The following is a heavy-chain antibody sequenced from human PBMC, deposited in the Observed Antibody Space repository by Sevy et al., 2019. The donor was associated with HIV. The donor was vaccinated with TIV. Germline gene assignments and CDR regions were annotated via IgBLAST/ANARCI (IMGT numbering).Heavy chain of an antibody. J-gene: IGHJ6*02. CDR3: ARDRVVHNDYIFVAYYYGMDV. D-gene: IGHD4-4*01. CDR1: GFAVSDNC. Sequence: GGSLRLSCAVSGFAVSDNCMSWVHQSPGKGLEWVSVIFSGGRTSYADSVKGRFTVSRDGSKNTLYLQMDNLRAEDTATYYCARDRVVHNDYIFVAYYYGMDVWGQGTTVTVSS. CDR2: IFSGGRT. V-gene: IGHV3-53*01.